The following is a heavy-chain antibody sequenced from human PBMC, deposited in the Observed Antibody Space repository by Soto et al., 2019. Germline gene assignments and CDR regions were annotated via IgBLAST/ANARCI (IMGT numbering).Heavy chain of an antibody. V-gene: IGHV1-18*04. CDR2: ISAYNGNT. Sequence: ASLKVSCKTAGYTFTSYGISWVRKATGQGLEWMGWISAYNGNTNYAQKLQGRVTMTTDTSTSTAYMELRSLRSDDTAVYYCARDHRVADILIHPRPFDYWGQGTLVTVSS. D-gene: IGHD3-9*01. CDR3: ARDHRVADILIHPRPFDY. J-gene: IGHJ4*02. CDR1: GYTFTSYG.